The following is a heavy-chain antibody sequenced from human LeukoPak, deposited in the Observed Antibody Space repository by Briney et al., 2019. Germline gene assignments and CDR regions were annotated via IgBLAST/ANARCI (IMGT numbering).Heavy chain of an antibody. D-gene: IGHD1-26*01. J-gene: IGHJ4*02. CDR1: GGSFSGYY. CDR2: INHSGST. V-gene: IGHV4-34*01. CDR3: ARGEWEPLGYYFDY. Sequence: SETLSLTCAVYGGSFSGYYWSWIRQPPGKGPEWIGEINHSGSTNYNPSLKSRVTISVDTSKNQFSLKLSSVTAADTAVYYCARGEWEPLGYYFDYWGQGTLVTVSS.